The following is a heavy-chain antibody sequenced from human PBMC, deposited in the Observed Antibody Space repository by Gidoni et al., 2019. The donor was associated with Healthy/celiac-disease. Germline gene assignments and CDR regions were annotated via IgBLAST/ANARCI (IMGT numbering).Heavy chain of an antibody. CDR1: GGSISSSSYY. CDR3: ARGFDYYDSSGYVI. V-gene: IGHV4-39*01. Sequence: QLQLQESGPGLVKPSETLSLTCTVSGGSISSSSYYWGWIRQPPGKGREWIGSIYYSGRTYYNPSLTSRVTISLGTSTNQFSLKLSSVTAADTAVYYCARGFDYYDSSGYVIWGQGTLVTVSS. CDR2: IYYSGRT. D-gene: IGHD3-22*01. J-gene: IGHJ4*02.